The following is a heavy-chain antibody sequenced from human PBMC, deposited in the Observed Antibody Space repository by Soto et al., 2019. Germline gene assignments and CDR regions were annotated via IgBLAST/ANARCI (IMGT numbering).Heavy chain of an antibody. CDR3: AKDGGFGGDYSGRFDP. D-gene: IGHD3-16*01. V-gene: IGHV3-23*01. J-gene: IGHJ5*02. Sequence: GGSLRLSCAASGFTFSSYAMSWVRQAPGKGLEWVSAISGSGGSTYYADSVKGRFTISRDNSKNTLYLQMNSLRAEDTAVYYCAKDGGFGGDYSGRFDPWGQGTLVTVSS. CDR2: ISGSGGST. CDR1: GFTFSSYA.